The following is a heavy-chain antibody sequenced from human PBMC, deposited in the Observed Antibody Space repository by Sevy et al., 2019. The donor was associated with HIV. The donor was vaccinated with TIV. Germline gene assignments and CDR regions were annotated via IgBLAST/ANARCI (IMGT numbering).Heavy chain of an antibody. J-gene: IGHJ4*02. D-gene: IGHD6-13*01. CDR3: ARSIAAIGPDY. CDR1: GFTFSSYW. V-gene: IGHV3-7*01. Sequence: GGSLRLSCAGSGFTFSSYWMTWVRQAPGTGLEWVANIKQDESMKYYVNSVKGRFTISRDNAKNSVYLQMNSLRAEDTAIYYCARSIAAIGPDYWGQGTLVTVSS. CDR2: IKQDESMK.